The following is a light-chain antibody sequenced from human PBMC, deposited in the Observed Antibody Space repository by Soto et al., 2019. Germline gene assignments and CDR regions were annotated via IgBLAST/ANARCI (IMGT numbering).Light chain of an antibody. J-gene: IGLJ2*01. CDR2: DTS. Sequence: QAVVTQEPSLTMSPGGTVTLTCGSSTGAVTSNHHPYWFQQKAGQAPRTLIYDTSNKHSWTPARFSGSLLGDKAALTLSGAQPEDEAQYYCLLSYNAARVFGGGTKVTVL. CDR3: LLSYNAARV. CDR1: TGAVTSNHH. V-gene: IGLV7-46*01.